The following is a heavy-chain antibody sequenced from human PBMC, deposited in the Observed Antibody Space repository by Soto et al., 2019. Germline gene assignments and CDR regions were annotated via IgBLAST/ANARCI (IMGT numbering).Heavy chain of an antibody. Sequence: GGSLRLSCATSGITFSSYAMSWVRQAPGKGLELVSGISGSGGSTYYADSVKGRFTISRDNSKNTLYLQMNSLRAEDTAVYYCAKDHRAYGDYNFWFDYWGQGTLVTVSS. J-gene: IGHJ4*02. CDR3: AKDHRAYGDYNFWFDY. CDR2: ISGSGGST. V-gene: IGHV3-23*01. CDR1: GITFSSYA. D-gene: IGHD4-17*01.